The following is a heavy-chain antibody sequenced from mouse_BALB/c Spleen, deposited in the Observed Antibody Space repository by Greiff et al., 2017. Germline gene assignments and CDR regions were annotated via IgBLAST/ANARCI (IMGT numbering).Heavy chain of an antibody. J-gene: IGHJ3*01. V-gene: IGHV1-85*01. CDR1: GYTFTSYD. D-gene: IGHD1-1*01. CDR3: ARSYYGSSLPVFAY. Sequence: VKLVESGAELVKPGASVKLSCKASGYTFTSYDINWVRQRPEQGLEWIGWIFPGDGSTKYNEKFKGKATLTTDKSSSTAYMQLSRLTSEDSAVYFCARSYYGSSLPVFAYWGQGTLVTVSA. CDR2: IFPGDGST.